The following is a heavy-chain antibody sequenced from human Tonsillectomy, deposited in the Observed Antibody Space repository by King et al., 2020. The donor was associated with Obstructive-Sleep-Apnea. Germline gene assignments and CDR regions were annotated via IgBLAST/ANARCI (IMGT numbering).Heavy chain of an antibody. J-gene: IGHJ4*02. CDR1: GFTFSSYA. CDR3: ARFAGSSGWPDFDY. V-gene: IGHV3-30*04. CDR2: ISYDGSNK. Sequence: VQLVESGGGVVQPGRSLRLSCAASGFTFSSYAMHWVRQAPGKGLEWVAVISYDGSNKYYADSVKGRFTISRDNSKNTVYLQMNSLRAEDTAVYYCARFAGSSGWPDFDYWGQGTLVTVSS. D-gene: IGHD6-19*01.